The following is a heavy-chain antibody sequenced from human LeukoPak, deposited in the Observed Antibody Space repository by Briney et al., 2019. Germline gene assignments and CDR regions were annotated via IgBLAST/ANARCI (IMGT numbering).Heavy chain of an antibody. CDR1: GCSLSTSW. Sequence: GESLKISCQGSGCSLSTSWIVWVRQMPGKGLEWMGSIYLDDSDTKYSPSFEGQVTISADKSISTAYLQWSSLKASDTAMYYCARLYIGSFDDWGQGTLVTVSS. D-gene: IGHD1-26*01. J-gene: IGHJ4*02. CDR3: ARLYIGSFDD. CDR2: IYLDDSDT. V-gene: IGHV5-51*01.